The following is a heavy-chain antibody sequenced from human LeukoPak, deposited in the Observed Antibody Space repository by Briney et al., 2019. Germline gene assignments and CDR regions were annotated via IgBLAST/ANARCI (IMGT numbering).Heavy chain of an antibody. CDR2: TYYRSKWYN. D-gene: IGHD7-27*01. J-gene: IGHJ4*02. CDR1: GDSVSNNSAA. CDR3: ARDHPKKTGVFDS. Sequence: SQTLSLTCAISGDSVSNNSAAWNWIRQSPSRGLEWLGRTYYRSKWYNDYAVSVKSRISINPDTSKNQFSLQLNSVTPEDAAVYYCARDHPKKTGVFDSWGQGTLVTVSS. V-gene: IGHV6-1*01.